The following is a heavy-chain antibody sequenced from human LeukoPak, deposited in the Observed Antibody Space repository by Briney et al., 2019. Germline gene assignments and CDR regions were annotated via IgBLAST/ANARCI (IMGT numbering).Heavy chain of an antibody. CDR2: INPNRGGT. Sequence: ASVTVSFTASGYTFTAYYMHGVRQAPGQGVEGMGWINPNRGGTNYAQKFQGRVAMTRDTSISTAYMELSRLRSDDTAVYYCASLQRGITMARGVSSIHDYWGQGTLVPVSS. CDR3: ASLQRGITMARGVSSIHDY. J-gene: IGHJ4*02. D-gene: IGHD3-10*01. V-gene: IGHV1-2*02. CDR1: GYTFTAYY.